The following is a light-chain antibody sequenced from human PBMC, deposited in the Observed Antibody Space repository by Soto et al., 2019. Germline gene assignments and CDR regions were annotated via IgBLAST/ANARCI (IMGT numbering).Light chain of an antibody. CDR2: AVS. Sequence: EIVLTQSPGTLSLSPGERATLSCRASQSVSSSYLAWYQQKPGQAPRLVIHAVSRRATGIPDRFSGSGSGTDFTLTISRLEPEDFAEYYCQQYGSSPRYSFGQGTKLEIK. J-gene: IGKJ2*03. CDR1: QSVSSSY. V-gene: IGKV3-20*01. CDR3: QQYGSSPRYS.